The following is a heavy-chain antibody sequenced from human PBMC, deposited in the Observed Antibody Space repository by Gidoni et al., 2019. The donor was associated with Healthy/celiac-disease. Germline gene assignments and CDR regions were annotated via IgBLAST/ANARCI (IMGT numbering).Heavy chain of an antibody. Sequence: QVTLVQSVAEVTKPGASVNISFTASGYTFTSYYMYLVRQAPGQGLEWMGWINPNSGCTNYAQKFQGRVTMTRDTSISTAYMELSRLRSDDTAVYYCARDLRQWLVYDAFDIWGQGTMVTVSS. CDR2: INPNSGCT. CDR3: ARDLRQWLVYDAFDI. J-gene: IGHJ3*02. CDR1: GYTFTSYY. D-gene: IGHD6-19*01. V-gene: IGHV1-2*02.